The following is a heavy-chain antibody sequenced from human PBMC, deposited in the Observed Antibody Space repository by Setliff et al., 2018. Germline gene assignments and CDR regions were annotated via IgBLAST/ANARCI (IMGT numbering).Heavy chain of an antibody. V-gene: IGHV5-51*01. J-gene: IGHJ3*02. CDR1: GYTFTSNW. CDR2: VFPSDSDT. CDR3: ARSPLDDAFDI. Sequence: GESLKISCKASGYTFTSNWIAWVRQMPGKGLEWMGLVFPSDSDTRYSPSFRGQVTISADKSISTAYLQLSSLKASDTAIYYCARSPLDDAFDIWGQGTMVTVSS.